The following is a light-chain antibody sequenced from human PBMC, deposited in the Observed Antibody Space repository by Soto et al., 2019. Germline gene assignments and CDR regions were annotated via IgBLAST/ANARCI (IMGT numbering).Light chain of an antibody. CDR2: DVT. V-gene: IGLV2-14*01. J-gene: IGLJ1*01. CDR1: SSDVGGYDY. Sequence: QSALTQPASVSGSPGQSITLSCTGTSSDVGGYDYVSWYQQHPGKAPKLMIYDVTNRPSGVSNRCSGSKSGNTASLTISGLQAEDEADYYCISYASINTYVFGTGTKLTVL. CDR3: ISYASINTYV.